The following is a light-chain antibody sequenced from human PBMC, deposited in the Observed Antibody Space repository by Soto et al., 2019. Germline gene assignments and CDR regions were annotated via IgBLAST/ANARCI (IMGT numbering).Light chain of an antibody. Sequence: EIVMTQSPATLSVSPGERTTLSCRASQSISNSLAWYQQKPGQAPSLLTYGASTRATGIPARVSGSGSGTEFTLTISSLQSEDSAVYYCQQYNNWPPRTFGQGTKLEIK. CDR3: QQYNNWPPRT. J-gene: IGKJ2*01. CDR2: GAS. V-gene: IGKV3-15*01. CDR1: QSISNS.